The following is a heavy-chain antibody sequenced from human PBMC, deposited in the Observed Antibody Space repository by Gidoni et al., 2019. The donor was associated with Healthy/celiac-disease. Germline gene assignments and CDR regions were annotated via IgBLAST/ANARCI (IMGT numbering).Heavy chain of an antibody. CDR3: AKGVKYESSGFPEY. J-gene: IGHJ4*02. CDR1: GFIFDDYA. D-gene: IGHD3-22*01. CDR2: MNWNSGNI. V-gene: IGHV3-9*01. Sequence: EVQLVESGGGLVQPGRSLRLSCAASGFIFDDYAMHWVRQAPEKGLEWVSGMNWNSGNIGYADSVKGRFTISRDNAKNSLYLQMNSLRAEDTALYYCAKGVKYESSGFPEYWGQGTLVTVSS.